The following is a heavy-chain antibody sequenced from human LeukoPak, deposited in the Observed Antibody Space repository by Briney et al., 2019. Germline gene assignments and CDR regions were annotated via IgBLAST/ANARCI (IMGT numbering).Heavy chain of an antibody. CDR3: AGSGSYYGPLVY. CDR2: IYYSGST. V-gene: IGHV4-59*01. CDR1: GGSISSYY. J-gene: IGHJ4*02. Sequence: SETLSLTCTVSGGSISSYYWIWIRQPPGQGLEWIGYIYYSGSTNYNPSPKSRVTISVDTSKNQFSLKLSSVTAADTAVYYCAGSGSYYGPLVYWGQGTLVTVSS. D-gene: IGHD1-26*01.